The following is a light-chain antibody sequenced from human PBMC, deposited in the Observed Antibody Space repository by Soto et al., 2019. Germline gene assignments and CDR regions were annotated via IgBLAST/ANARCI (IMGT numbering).Light chain of an antibody. J-gene: IGLJ2*01. CDR3: AAWDDSLNGRV. CDR1: NSDVGGYNS. V-gene: IGLV2-11*01. CDR2: AVS. Sequence: QSALTQPRSVSGSPGQSVTISCTGTNSDVGGYNSVSWYQQLPGKAPKLMISAVSQRPSGVPDRFSGSKSGNTASLAISGLQSEDEADYYCAAWDDSLNGRVFGGGTKLTVL.